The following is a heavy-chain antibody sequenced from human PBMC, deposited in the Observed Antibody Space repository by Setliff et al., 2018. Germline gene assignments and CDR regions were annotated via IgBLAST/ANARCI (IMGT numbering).Heavy chain of an antibody. Sequence: SETLSLTCAVYGGSFSGYYWSWIRQPPGKGLEWIGEINHSGSTNYNPSLKSRVAISVDTSKNQFSLKLSSVTAADTAVYYCARGPGNWNYVGALDYWGQGTLVTVSS. CDR2: INHSGST. V-gene: IGHV4-34*01. CDR3: ARGPGNWNYVGALDY. J-gene: IGHJ4*02. D-gene: IGHD1-7*01. CDR1: GGSFSGYY.